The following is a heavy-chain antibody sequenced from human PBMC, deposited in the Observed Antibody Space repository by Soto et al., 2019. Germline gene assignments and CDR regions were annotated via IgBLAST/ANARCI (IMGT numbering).Heavy chain of an antibody. CDR3: ARTLGADTTDDY. CDR2: INSDGSST. V-gene: IGHV3-74*01. Sequence: SGGSLRLSCAASGFTFSSYWMHWVRQAPGKGKVWVSRINSDGSSTSYADSVKGRFTISRDNAKNTLYMQMNSLRAEDTAVFYCARTLGADTTDDYCGQGTLVTVSS. J-gene: IGHJ4*02. CDR1: GFTFSSYW. D-gene: IGHD1-26*01.